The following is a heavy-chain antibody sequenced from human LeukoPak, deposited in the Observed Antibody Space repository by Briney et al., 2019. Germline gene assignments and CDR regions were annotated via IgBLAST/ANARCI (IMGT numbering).Heavy chain of an antibody. D-gene: IGHD4-17*01. J-gene: IGHJ4*02. CDR2: IYYSRST. Sequence: SETLSLTCTVSGGSISSSSYYWGWIRQPPGKGLEWIGSIYYSRSTYYNPSLKSRVTISGDMSKNQFSLKLSSVTAAHTAVYYCARAPTVTFFDYWGQGTLVTVSS. CDR3: ARAPTVTFFDY. CDR1: GGSISSSSYY. V-gene: IGHV4-39*01.